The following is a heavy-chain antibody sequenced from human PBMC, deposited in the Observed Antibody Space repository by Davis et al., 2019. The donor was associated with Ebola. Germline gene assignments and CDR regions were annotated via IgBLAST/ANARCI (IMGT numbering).Heavy chain of an antibody. J-gene: IGHJ3*02. Sequence: GESLKISCAASGFTFSDYYMSWIRQAPGKGLEWVSYISSSGSTIYYADSVKGRFTISRDNAKNSLYLQMNSLRAEDTAVYYCARDYGDYWRAFDIWGQGTMVTVSS. D-gene: IGHD4-17*01. CDR2: ISSSGSTI. V-gene: IGHV3-11*01. CDR1: GFTFSDYY. CDR3: ARDYGDYWRAFDI.